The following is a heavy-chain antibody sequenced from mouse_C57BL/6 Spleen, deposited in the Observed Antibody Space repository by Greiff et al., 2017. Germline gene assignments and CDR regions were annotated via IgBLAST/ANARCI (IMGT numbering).Heavy chain of an antibody. CDR2: IYPGDGDT. CDR3: ERGGFLPYYLNY. Sequence: VQLVQPGPELVKPGASVKISCKASGYAFSSSWMHWVKQRPGQGLEWIGRIYPGDGDTNYNGKFKGKATLTADKSSSTAYMQLSSLTSEDSAVYFVERGGFLPYYLNYWGQGTTLTVSS. V-gene: IGHV1-82*01. CDR1: GYAFSSSW. J-gene: IGHJ2*01.